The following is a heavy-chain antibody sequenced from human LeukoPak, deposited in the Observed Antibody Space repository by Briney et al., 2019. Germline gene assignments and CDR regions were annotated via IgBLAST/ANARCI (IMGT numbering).Heavy chain of an antibody. J-gene: IGHJ4*02. CDR1: GFTFSSYG. D-gene: IGHD3-22*01. V-gene: IGHV3-30*02. Sequence: GGSLRLSCAASGFTFSSYGMHWVRQAPGKGLEWVAFIRYDGSNKYYADSVKGRFTISRDNSKNTLYLQMNSLRAEDTAVYYCARDHGAMIVVGGGDYWGQGTLVTVSS. CDR3: ARDHGAMIVVGGGDY. CDR2: IRYDGSNK.